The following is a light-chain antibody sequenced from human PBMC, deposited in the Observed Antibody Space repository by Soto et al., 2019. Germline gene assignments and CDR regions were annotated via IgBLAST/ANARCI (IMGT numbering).Light chain of an antibody. Sequence: EIVLPQSPGTLSLPPGATATRWCRASQSVSSMSLHWYQPKCGQAPRLLIYGASRRATGLPDRFGGSGSGTDVTLTIRRLEPEEVAVDYCQEYGSSNTFGQGSKREIK. J-gene: IGKJ2*01. CDR1: QSVSSMS. CDR3: QEYGSSNT. V-gene: IGKV3-20*01. CDR2: GAS.